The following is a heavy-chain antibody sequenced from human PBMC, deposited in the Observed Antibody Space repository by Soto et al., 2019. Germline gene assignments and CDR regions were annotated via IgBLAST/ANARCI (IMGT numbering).Heavy chain of an antibody. CDR3: SRVGGYYGDYPNFDY. V-gene: IGHV4-59*01. Sequence: PSETLSPTCIVSGSSISPYYWTWIRQPPGKGLEWIGNIYYSGSTNYNPSLKSRVTISVDTSEKQFSLKLTSVTAADTAVYYCSRVGGYYGDYPNFDYWGQGTRVTVSS. CDR2: IYYSGST. CDR1: GSSISPYY. J-gene: IGHJ4*02. D-gene: IGHD4-17*01.